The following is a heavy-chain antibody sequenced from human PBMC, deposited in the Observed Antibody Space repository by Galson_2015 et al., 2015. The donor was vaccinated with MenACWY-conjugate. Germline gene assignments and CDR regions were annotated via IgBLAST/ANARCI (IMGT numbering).Heavy chain of an antibody. J-gene: IGHJ4*02. V-gene: IGHV2-5*08. CDR3: AHLTANNWYSYDS. CDR1: GFSLRGHGVP. CDR2: VYGDDSK. D-gene: IGHD5-24*01. Sequence: PALVKPTQPLTLTCSFSGFSLRGHGVPVGWIRQPPGKALEWLAHVYGDDSKFYNTFLKSRLTITKVTSRNQVVLTMTNMDPVDTATYFCAHLTANNWYSYDSWGQGTLVAVSS.